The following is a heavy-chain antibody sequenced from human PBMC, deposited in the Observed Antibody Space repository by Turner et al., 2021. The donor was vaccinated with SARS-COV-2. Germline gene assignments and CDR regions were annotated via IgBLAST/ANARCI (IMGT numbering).Heavy chain of an antibody. CDR1: GFTFSTYS. CDR3: ASPFDY. Sequence: EVHLVESGGGLVQPGGSLRLSCVASGFTFSTYSMNWVCQAPGKGLEWVSYIDSSSSTIYYADSVKGRFTISRDNAKNSLYLQMNSLRADDTAVYYCASPFDYWGQGTLVTVSS. J-gene: IGHJ4*02. V-gene: IGHV3-48*01. CDR2: IDSSSSTI.